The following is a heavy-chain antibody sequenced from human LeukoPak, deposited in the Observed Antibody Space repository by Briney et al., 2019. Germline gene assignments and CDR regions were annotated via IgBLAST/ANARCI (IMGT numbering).Heavy chain of an antibody. CDR2: IYYSGST. Sequence: SETLSLTCAVSGGSISSGDYYWSWIRQPPGKGLEWIGYIYYSGSTYYNPSLKSRVTISVDTSKNQFSLKLSSVTAADTAVYYCAGRPYYDTAKFDYWGQGTLVTVSS. V-gene: IGHV4-30-4*01. J-gene: IGHJ4*02. CDR1: GGSISSGDYY. CDR3: AGRPYYDTAKFDY. D-gene: IGHD3-22*01.